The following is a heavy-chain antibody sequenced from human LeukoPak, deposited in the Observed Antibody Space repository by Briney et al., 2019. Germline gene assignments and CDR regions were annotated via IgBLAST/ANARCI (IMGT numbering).Heavy chain of an antibody. CDR2: ISAYNGNT. V-gene: IGHV1-18*01. Sequence: ASVKVSCKASGYTFTSYGISWVRHAPGQGLEGMGWISAYNGNTNYAQKLQGRVTMTTDTSTSIAYMELRSLRSDDTAVYYCARRYSSGWHFDYWGQGTLVTVSS. D-gene: IGHD6-19*01. J-gene: IGHJ4*02. CDR1: GYTFTSYG. CDR3: ARRYSSGWHFDY.